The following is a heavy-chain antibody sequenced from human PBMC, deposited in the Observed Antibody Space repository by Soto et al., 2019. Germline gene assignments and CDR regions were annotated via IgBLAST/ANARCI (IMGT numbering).Heavy chain of an antibody. D-gene: IGHD6-19*01. CDR1: GYTFTSYG. CDR3: ARLRVGRPVRSGWYRFDY. Sequence: ASVKVSCKASGYTFTSYGISWVRQAPGQGLEWMGWISAYNGNTNYAQKLQGRVTMTTDTSTSTAYMELRSLRSDDTAVYYCARLRVGRPVRSGWYRFDYWGQGTLVTVSS. V-gene: IGHV1-18*01. J-gene: IGHJ4*02. CDR2: ISAYNGNT.